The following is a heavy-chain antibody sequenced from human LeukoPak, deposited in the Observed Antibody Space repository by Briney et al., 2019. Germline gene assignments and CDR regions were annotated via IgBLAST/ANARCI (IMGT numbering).Heavy chain of an antibody. D-gene: IGHD2-8*01. CDR3: AKDRCSNGIGCYYYYMEV. J-gene: IGHJ6*03. Sequence: GESLRLSCAASAFTFSSYGMHWVRQAPGKGLEWVAYIQYDRTNEQYAHSVKGRFRISRDNSNNILYLQMNSLRTEDTAVYYCAKDRCSNGIGCYYYYMEVWGKGTTVTISS. CDR2: IQYDRTNE. V-gene: IGHV3-30*02. CDR1: AFTFSSYG.